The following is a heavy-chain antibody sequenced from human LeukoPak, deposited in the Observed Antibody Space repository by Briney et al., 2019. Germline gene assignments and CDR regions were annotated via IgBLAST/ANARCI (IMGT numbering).Heavy chain of an antibody. V-gene: IGHV1-24*01. CDR1: GYTXTXXS. D-gene: IGHD6-6*01. J-gene: IGHJ5*02. CDR3: ATAVYSCSSSPCFDP. CDR2: FDPEDGET. Sequence: ASVKVSCKVSGYTXTXXSMHXXXXXXGXXXEWMGXFDPEDGETIYAXKFQGRVTMTEDTSTDTAYMELSSLRSEDTAVYYCATAVYSCSSSPCFDPWGQGTLVTVSS.